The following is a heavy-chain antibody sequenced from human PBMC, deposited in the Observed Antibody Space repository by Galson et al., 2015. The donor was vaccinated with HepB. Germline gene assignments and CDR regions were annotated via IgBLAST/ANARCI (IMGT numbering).Heavy chain of an antibody. CDR1: GFTFSSYS. D-gene: IGHD3-3*01. CDR3: ARVEYYDFWSGPAPPPNFDY. J-gene: IGHJ4*02. Sequence: SLRLSCAASGFTFSSYSMNWVRQAPGKGLEWVSSISSSSSYIYYADSVKGRFTISRDNAKNSLYLQMNSLRAEDTAVYYCARVEYYDFWSGPAPPPNFDYWGQGTLVTASS. V-gene: IGHV3-21*01. CDR2: ISSSSSYI.